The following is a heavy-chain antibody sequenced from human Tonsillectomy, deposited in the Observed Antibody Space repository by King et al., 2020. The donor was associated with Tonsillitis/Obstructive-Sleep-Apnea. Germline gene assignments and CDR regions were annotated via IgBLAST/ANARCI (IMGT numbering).Heavy chain of an antibody. J-gene: IGHJ4*02. CDR3: AKDPAKAYYFDC. D-gene: IGHD6-25*01. V-gene: IGHV3-23*04. CDR2: ITGSGGNT. Sequence: VQLVESGGGLVQPGGSLRLSCAASGFTFSTYAMSWVRQAPGKGLEWVSVITGSGGNTYYADSVKGRFTISRDNSKNTLYLQMNSLRAEDTAVYYCAKDPAKAYYFDCWGQGTLVTVSS. CDR1: GFTFSTYA.